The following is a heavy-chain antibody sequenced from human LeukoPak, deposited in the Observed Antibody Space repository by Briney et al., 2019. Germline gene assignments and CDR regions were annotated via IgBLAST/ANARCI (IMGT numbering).Heavy chain of an antibody. CDR1: GFTFDDYI. D-gene: IGHD2-15*01. CDR3: AKDRQYCSGGSCPHYFDY. CDR2: ITWDGGGT. V-gene: IGHV3-43*01. Sequence: GGSLRLSCAASGFTFDDYIMHWVRQAPGKGLEWVSLITWDGGGTYYADSVKGRFTISRDNGKNSLYLQMNSLRTEDTALYYCAKDRQYCSGGSCPHYFDYWGQGTLVTVSS. J-gene: IGHJ4*02.